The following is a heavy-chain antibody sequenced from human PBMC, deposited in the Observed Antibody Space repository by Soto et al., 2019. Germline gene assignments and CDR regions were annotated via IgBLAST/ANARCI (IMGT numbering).Heavy chain of an antibody. CDR1: GYTFTSYA. CDR2: INTNTGNP. J-gene: IGHJ2*01. V-gene: IGHV7-4-1*01. CDR3: ARSFDEWFYRRYFDL. Sequence: QVQLVQSGSELKKPGASVKVSCKASGYTFTSYAMNWVRQAPGQGLEWMGWINTNTGNPTYAQGFTGRFVFSLVTSXITSYLQICSLMAEDTAVYYCARSFDEWFYRRYFDLWGRGTLVTVSS. D-gene: IGHD3-3*01.